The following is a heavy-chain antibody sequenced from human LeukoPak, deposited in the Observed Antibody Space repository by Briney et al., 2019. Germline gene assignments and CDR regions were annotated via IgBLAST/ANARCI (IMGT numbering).Heavy chain of an antibody. J-gene: IGHJ5*02. D-gene: IGHD3-10*01. V-gene: IGHV3-23*01. Sequence: GGSLRLSCAASGFTFSSYAMSWVRQAPGKGLEWVSAISGSGGSTHYADSVKGRFTISRDNAKNSVYLQMSSLRAEDTAMYYCARDGWFGDYNWFDPWGQGTLVTVSS. CDR1: GFTFSSYA. CDR2: ISGSGGST. CDR3: ARDGWFGDYNWFDP.